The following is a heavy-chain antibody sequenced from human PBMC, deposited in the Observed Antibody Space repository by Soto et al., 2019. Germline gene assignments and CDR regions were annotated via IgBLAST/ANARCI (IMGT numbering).Heavy chain of an antibody. V-gene: IGHV3-7*03. CDR3: ARDEICDGVKCTLGYCQE. Sequence: DVQLVDSGGGLVQSGGSLRLSCAASGFIFKDYWMNWVRQAPGKGLEWVANIKVDGSEKNYVDSVKGRFTISRDNAKNSLYQQVNNLRAEDTAVYYCARDEICDGVKCTLGYCQEWGQGTQVTVSS. CDR2: IKVDGSEK. J-gene: IGHJ1*01. D-gene: IGHD2-21*01. CDR1: GFIFKDYW.